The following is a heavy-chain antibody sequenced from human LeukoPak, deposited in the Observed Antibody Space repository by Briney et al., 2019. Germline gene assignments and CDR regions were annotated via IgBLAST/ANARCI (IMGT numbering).Heavy chain of an antibody. V-gene: IGHV4-61*02. J-gene: IGHJ4*02. D-gene: IGHD4-17*01. CDR1: GGSISSGSYY. CDR2: IYTSGST. Sequence: PSETLSLTCTVSGGSISSGSYYWSWIRQPAGKGLEWIGRIYTSGSTNYNPSLKSRVTISVDTSKNQFSLKLSSVTAADTAVCYCARDRGYGDSIDYWGQGTLVTVSS. CDR3: ARDRGYGDSIDY.